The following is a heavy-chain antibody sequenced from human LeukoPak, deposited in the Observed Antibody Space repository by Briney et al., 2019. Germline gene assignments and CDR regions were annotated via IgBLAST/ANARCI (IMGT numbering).Heavy chain of an antibody. D-gene: IGHD3-22*01. CDR3: AKDYRDYYDSSGYFDY. CDR2: ISYDGSNK. V-gene: IGHV3-30*18. CDR1: GFTLSSYG. J-gene: IGHJ4*02. Sequence: GGSLRLSCAASGFTLSSYGMHWVRQAPGKGLEWVAVISYDGSNKYYADSVKGRFTISRDNSKNTLYLQMNSLRAEDTAVYYCAKDYRDYYDSSGYFDYWGQGTLVTVSS.